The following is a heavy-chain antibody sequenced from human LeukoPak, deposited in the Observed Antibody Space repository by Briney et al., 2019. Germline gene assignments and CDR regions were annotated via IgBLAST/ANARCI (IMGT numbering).Heavy chain of an antibody. Sequence: GRSLILSCTTSGFTFGDYAMTCVRQAPGKGLECVGFIRNKAYGETTEYAASVKGRFTISRDDSKSIAYLQMNRLKTEDTAVYYCSRVAFWVQNHDFWSGYPDYWGQGTLVTVSS. D-gene: IGHD3-3*01. CDR3: SRVAFWVQNHDFWSGYPDY. CDR2: IRNKAYGETT. V-gene: IGHV3-49*04. J-gene: IGHJ4*02. CDR1: GFTFGDYA.